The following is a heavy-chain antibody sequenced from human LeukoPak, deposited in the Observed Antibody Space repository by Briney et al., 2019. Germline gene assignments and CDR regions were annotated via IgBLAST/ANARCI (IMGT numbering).Heavy chain of an antibody. CDR3: ARESLGYCSGSTCYYFYMDF. J-gene: IGHJ6*03. V-gene: IGHV3-69-1*02. D-gene: IGHD2-15*01. CDR1: GFSVSNYY. CDR2: IRDSGET. Sequence: PGGSLRLSCAGYGFSVSNYYMRWVRQAPGKGLGWVSLIRDSGETFYADSVKGRFTISRDNAKNSLYLQMNSLRAEDTAVYYCARESLGYCSGSTCYYFYMDFWGKGTTVTVSS.